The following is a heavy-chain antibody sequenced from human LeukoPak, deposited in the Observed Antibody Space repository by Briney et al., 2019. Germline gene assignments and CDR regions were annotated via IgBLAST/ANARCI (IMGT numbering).Heavy chain of an antibody. CDR3: ATTYYYDSSGYPYYFDY. CDR2: IYPGDSDT. CDR1: GYSFTSYW. J-gene: IGHJ4*02. Sequence: GESLKISCKGSGYSFTSYWIGWVRQMPGKGLEWMGIIYPGDSDTRYSPSFQGQVTISADKSISTAYLQWSSLKASDTAMYYCATTYYYDSSGYPYYFDYWGQRTLVTVSS. V-gene: IGHV5-51*01. D-gene: IGHD3-22*01.